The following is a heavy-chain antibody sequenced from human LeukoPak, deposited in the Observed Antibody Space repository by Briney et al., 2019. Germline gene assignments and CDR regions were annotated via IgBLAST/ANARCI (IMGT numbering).Heavy chain of an antibody. CDR2: TYYRSKWYN. Sequence: SQTLSLTCAISGDSVSSNSAAWNWIRQSPSRGLEWLGRTYYRSKWYNDYAVSVKSRITINPDTSKNQFSLQLNSVTPEDTAVYYCARGGYSSGYYDHYYFDYWGQGTMVTVSS. V-gene: IGHV6-1*01. CDR1: GDSVSSNSAA. CDR3: ARGGYSSGYYDHYYFDY. J-gene: IGHJ4*02. D-gene: IGHD3-22*01.